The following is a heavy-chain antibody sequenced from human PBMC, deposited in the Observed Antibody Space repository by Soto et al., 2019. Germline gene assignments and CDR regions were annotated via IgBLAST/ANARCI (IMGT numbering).Heavy chain of an antibody. CDR1: EFAFSSYW. J-gene: IGHJ3*02. V-gene: IGHV3-7*05. CDR3: ARDVSSGSCGLYFDSFDI. Sequence: EVHLVESGGGLVQPGGSLTLSCAASEFAFSSYWMTWVRQAPGKGLEWVANIRKDGSQRSYLDSVRGRFTISRDNSKNSLYLQMNSLSALDAALYFCARDVSSGSCGLYFDSFDIWGQGTMVTVSS. CDR2: IRKDGSQR. D-gene: IGHD3-10*01.